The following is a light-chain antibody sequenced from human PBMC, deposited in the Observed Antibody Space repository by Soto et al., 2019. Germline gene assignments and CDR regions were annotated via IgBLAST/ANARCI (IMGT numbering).Light chain of an antibody. CDR2: DVN. Sequence: QSALTQPRSVSGSPGQSVTISCTGSSSDIGAYDYVSWYQEHPGKAPKIIIYDVNKRPSGVPDRFSGSKFGNRASLTISGLQAEDEADYYCCSFAGSYFYVKXGGGTKVTV. J-gene: IGLJ2*01. V-gene: IGLV2-11*01. CDR3: CSFAGSYFYVK. CDR1: SSDIGAYDY.